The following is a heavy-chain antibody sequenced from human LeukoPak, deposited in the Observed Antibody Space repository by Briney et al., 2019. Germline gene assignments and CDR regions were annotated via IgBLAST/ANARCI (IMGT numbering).Heavy chain of an antibody. D-gene: IGHD6-13*01. J-gene: IGHJ6*03. CDR1: GGTFSSCA. Sequence: GASENVPCKASGGTFSSCAISGVRQAPGQGREGMGGIIPIFCTANYAQKFQGRVTITTDESTSTSYMELSSLRSEDTAVYYCARDGIGYSSSWRYYYYMDVWGKGTTVTVSS. V-gene: IGHV1-69*05. CDR3: ARDGIGYSSSWRYYYYMDV. CDR2: IIPIFCTA.